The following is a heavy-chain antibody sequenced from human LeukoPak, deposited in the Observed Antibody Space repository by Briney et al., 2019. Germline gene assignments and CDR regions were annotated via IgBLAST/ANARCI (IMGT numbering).Heavy chain of an antibody. CDR1: GYTFTSYG. D-gene: IGHD3-3*01. J-gene: IGHJ6*03. CDR3: ARGDWRAYYDFWSGYYLSAYMDV. CDR2: ISAYNGNT. V-gene: IGHV1-18*01. Sequence: GASVKVSCKASGYTFTSYGISWVRQAPGQGLEWMGWISAYNGNTNYAQKLQGRVTMTTDTSTSTACMELRSLRSDDTAVYYCARGDWRAYYDFWSGYYLSAYMDVWGKGTTVTVSS.